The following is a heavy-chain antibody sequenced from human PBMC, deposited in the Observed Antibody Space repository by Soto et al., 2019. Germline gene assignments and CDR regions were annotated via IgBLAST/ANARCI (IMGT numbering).Heavy chain of an antibody. CDR1: GYTFTSYG. V-gene: IGHV1-18*01. CDR2: ISAYNGNT. D-gene: IGHD6-13*01. J-gene: IGHJ1*01. CDR3: ARDHIAAAGTVYFQH. Sequence: ASVKVSCKXSGYTFTSYGISWVRQAPGQGLEWMGWISAYNGNTNYAQKLQGRVTITTDTSTSTAYMELRSLRSDDTAVYYCARDHIAAAGTVYFQHWGQGTLVTVSS.